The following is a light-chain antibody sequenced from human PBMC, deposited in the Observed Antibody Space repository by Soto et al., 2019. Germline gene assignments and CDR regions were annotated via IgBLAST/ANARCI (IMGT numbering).Light chain of an antibody. J-gene: IGKJ2*01. CDR3: QQRSNWPPYT. V-gene: IGKV3-11*01. CDR1: QSVSSY. Sequence: EIVLTQSPATLSLSPGERATLSCRASQSVSSYLAWYQQKPGQAPRLLIHDASNRATGIPARFSGSVSGTDFTLTISSLEPEDVAVYYCQQRSNWPPYTFGQGTKLEIK. CDR2: DAS.